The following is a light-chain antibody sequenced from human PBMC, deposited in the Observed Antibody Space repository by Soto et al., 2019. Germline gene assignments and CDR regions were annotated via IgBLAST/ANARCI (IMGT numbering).Light chain of an antibody. Sequence: EIVLTQSPATLSLSPGERATLSCRASQSVSSYLAWYQQKPGQPPRLLIYDASNRATGIPARFSGSGSGTDFNLTISSLEPEDFAVYYCQQRTDWSWTFGQGTKVEGK. CDR1: QSVSSY. J-gene: IGKJ1*01. CDR2: DAS. V-gene: IGKV3-11*01. CDR3: QQRTDWSWT.